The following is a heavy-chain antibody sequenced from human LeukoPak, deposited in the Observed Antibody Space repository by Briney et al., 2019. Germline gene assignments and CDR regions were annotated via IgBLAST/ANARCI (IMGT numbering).Heavy chain of an antibody. Sequence: GGSLRLSCAASGFTFSSYSMNWVRQAPGKGPEWVSSISSSSSYIYYADSVKGRFTISRDNAKNSLYLQMNSLRAEDTAVYYCARAVRIGPCSSGWYYFDYWGQGTLVTVSS. CDR3: ARAVRIGPCSSGWYYFDY. J-gene: IGHJ4*02. CDR2: ISSSSSYI. D-gene: IGHD6-19*01. V-gene: IGHV3-21*01. CDR1: GFTFSSYS.